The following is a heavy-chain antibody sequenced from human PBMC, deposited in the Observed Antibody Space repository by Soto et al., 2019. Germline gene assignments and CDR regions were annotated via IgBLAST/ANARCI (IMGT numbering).Heavy chain of an antibody. V-gene: IGHV1-8*01. Sequence: ASVKVSCKASGYTFTRYDINWVRQATGQGLEWMGWMNPNSGNTGYAQKFQGRVTMTRNTSISTAYMELSSLRSEDTAVYYCGRGASTVGIYYYYSYMAVWGKGTTVTVSS. CDR2: MNPNSGNT. CDR3: GRGASTVGIYYYYSYMAV. J-gene: IGHJ6*03. CDR1: GYTFTRYD. D-gene: IGHD2-15*01.